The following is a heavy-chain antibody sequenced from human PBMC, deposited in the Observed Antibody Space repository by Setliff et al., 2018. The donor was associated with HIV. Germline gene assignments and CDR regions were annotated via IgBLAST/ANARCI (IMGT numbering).Heavy chain of an antibody. CDR1: GLTFSTYG. J-gene: IGHJ6*03. CDR2: IRYDGSNE. V-gene: IGHV3-30*02. Sequence: GSLRLSCAASGLTFSTYGMHWVRQAPGKGLEWVGFIRYDGSNEDYADSVKGRFTISRDNSKNTLYLQMNSLRAEDTALYYCAKDRPKGLYYYYMEVWGKGTTVTVS. CDR3: AKDRPKGLYYYYMEV.